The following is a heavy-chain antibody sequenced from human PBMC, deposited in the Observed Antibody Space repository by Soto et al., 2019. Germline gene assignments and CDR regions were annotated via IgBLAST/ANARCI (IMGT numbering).Heavy chain of an antibody. CDR2: FDPEDGET. Sequence: ASVKVSCKVSGYTLTELSMHWVRQAPGKGLEWMGGFDPEDGETIYAQKFQGRVTMTEDTSTDTAYMELSSLRSEDTAVYYCEAYCGGNCYSPGGYYYYGMDVWGQGTTVTVSS. V-gene: IGHV1-24*01. J-gene: IGHJ6*02. CDR1: GYTLTELS. D-gene: IGHD2-21*02. CDR3: EAYCGGNCYSPGGYYYYGMDV.